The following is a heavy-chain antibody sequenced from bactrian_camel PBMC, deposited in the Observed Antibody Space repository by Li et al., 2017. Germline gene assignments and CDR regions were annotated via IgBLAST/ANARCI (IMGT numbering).Heavy chain of an antibody. Sequence: HVQLVESGGGSVQTGGSLRLSCASSGYTVRHRCVGWFRQVPGSERERVALIGSDDSIYYADSAKGRFTVSQDNGKNTLSLQMTALKPEDTAVYYCAFAVVGGGLWYDTYEYHYWGQGTQVTVS. D-gene: IGHD5*01. V-gene: IGHV3S55*01. CDR1: GYTVRHRC. CDR2: IGSDDSI. CDR3: AFAVVGGGLWYDTYEYHY. J-gene: IGHJ4*01.